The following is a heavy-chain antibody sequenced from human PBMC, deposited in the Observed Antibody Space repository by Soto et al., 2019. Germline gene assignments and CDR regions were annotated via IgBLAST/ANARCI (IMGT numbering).Heavy chain of an antibody. CDR2: ISYDGSNK. CDR1: GFTFSSYA. CDR3: ARDRNWGSGGWYFDL. Sequence: GGSLRLSCAASGFTFSSYAMHWVRQAPGKGLEWVAVISYDGSNKYYADSVKGRFTISRDNSKNTLYLQMNSLRAEDTAVYYCARDRNWGSGGWYFDLWGRGTLVTVSS. D-gene: IGHD7-27*01. J-gene: IGHJ2*01. V-gene: IGHV3-30*04.